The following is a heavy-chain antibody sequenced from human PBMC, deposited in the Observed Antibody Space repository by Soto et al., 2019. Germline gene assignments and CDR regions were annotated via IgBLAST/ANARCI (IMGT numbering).Heavy chain of an antibody. Sequence: GGSLRRSCAASGFAFSSHPMSGVRQAPEKGLEWVAGISDGGDLTYNADSVRSRFTISRDNSRNTLYLQMNSLRAEDTAVYYCARRVIGSSRAFDIWGQGTMVTVS. D-gene: IGHD3-10*01. J-gene: IGHJ3*02. CDR3: ARRVIGSSRAFDI. CDR2: ISDGGDLT. V-gene: IGHV3-23*01. CDR1: GFAFSSHP.